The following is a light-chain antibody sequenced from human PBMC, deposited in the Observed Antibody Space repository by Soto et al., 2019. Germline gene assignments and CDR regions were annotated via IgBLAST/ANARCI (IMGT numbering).Light chain of an antibody. CDR2: TAS. V-gene: IGKV1-9*01. CDR3: QQRNRYPIT. J-gene: IGKJ5*01. Sequence: DIQLTQSPSFLSASVGDGITITCRASPGISSYLAWYQQKPGKAPKLLIHTASTLQSGVPSRFSGSVAGTEFTLTISSLQPEDFSTYYCQQRNRYPITFGQGTRLEIK. CDR1: PGISSY.